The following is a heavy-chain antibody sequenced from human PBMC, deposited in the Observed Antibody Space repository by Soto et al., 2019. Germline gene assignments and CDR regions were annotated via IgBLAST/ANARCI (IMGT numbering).Heavy chain of an antibody. CDR2: ISGSGDNT. V-gene: IGHV3-23*01. Sequence: EVQLLECGGGLVQPGGSLRLSCAASGFTFSSYALNWVRQAPGKGLEWVSVISGSGDNTYYADSVKGRFTISRDNSKNTLYLQMNSLRAEDTAVYYCAKDLGTDDFWSAYYTYYYMDVWGKGTTVTVSS. J-gene: IGHJ6*03. D-gene: IGHD3-3*01. CDR3: AKDLGTDDFWSAYYTYYYMDV. CDR1: GFTFSSYA.